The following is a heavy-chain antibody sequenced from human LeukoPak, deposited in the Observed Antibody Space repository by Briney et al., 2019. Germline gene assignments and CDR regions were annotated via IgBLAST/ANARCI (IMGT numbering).Heavy chain of an antibody. Sequence: SETLPLNCTVSGGSISGSYWSWIRQPPGKGLEWIAYMYNSGSTNYNPSLKSRVTISIDTSKNQFSLKLSSLTAADTAIYYCARGIESYGDYGYWGQGILVTVSS. V-gene: IGHV4-59*01. CDR2: MYNSGST. CDR3: ARGIESYGDYGY. D-gene: IGHD4-17*01. CDR1: GGSISGSY. J-gene: IGHJ4*02.